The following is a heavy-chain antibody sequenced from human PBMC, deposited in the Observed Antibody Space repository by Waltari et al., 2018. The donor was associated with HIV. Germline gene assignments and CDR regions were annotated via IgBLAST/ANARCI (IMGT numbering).Heavy chain of an antibody. V-gene: IGHV1-69*04. J-gene: IGHJ4*02. CDR2: IIPILGIA. Sequence: QVQLVQPGAEMKKPGSSVKVPCKDSGGTFSSYDISRVRQAPGQGLEWMGRIIPILGIANYAQKFQGRATITADKSTSTAYMELSSLRSEDTAVYYCASLAAAGFSLYYWGQGTLVTVSS. CDR3: ASLAAAGFSLYY. CDR1: GGTFSSYD. D-gene: IGHD6-13*01.